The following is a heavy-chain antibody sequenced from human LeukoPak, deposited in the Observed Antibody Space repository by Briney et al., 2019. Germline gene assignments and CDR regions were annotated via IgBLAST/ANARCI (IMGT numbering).Heavy chain of an antibody. D-gene: IGHD3-10*01. V-gene: IGHV4-61*02. CDR1: GGSISSGSYY. J-gene: IGHJ5*02. Sequence: SQTLSLTCTVSGGSISSGSYYWSWIRQPAGKGLEWIGRIYTSGSTNYNPSLKSRVTISVDTSKNQFSLKLSSVTAADTAVYYCARLRRITMVRGVKSNWFDPWGQGTLVTVSS. CDR3: ARLRRITMVRGVKSNWFDP. CDR2: IYTSGST.